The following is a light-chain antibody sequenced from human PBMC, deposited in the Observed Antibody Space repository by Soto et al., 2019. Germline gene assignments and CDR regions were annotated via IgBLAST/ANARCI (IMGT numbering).Light chain of an antibody. CDR3: ASYTDSTIVM. CDR2: DVS. V-gene: IGLV2-14*01. CDR1: SSDVGDYNY. J-gene: IGLJ3*02. Sequence: QSVLTQPASVSGSPGQSITISCTGTSSDVGDYNYVYWYQQHPGKAPKLMIYDVSHRPSGVSSRFSGSKSGNTASLTISGLQAEDEADYYCASYTDSTIVMFGGGTKLTVL.